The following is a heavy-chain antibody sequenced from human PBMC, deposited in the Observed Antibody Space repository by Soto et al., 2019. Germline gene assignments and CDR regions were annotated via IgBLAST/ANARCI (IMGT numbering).Heavy chain of an antibody. D-gene: IGHD3-9*01. CDR1: GFTFSSYA. Sequence: GGSLRLSCAASGFTFSSYAMSWVRQAPGKGLEWVSAISGSGGSTYYADSVKGRFTISRDNSKNTLYLQMNSLRAEDTAVYYCAKGHDILTGYYGPPGYYYYYGMDVWGQGTTVTVSS. J-gene: IGHJ6*02. V-gene: IGHV3-23*01. CDR2: ISGSGGST. CDR3: AKGHDILTGYYGPPGYYYYYGMDV.